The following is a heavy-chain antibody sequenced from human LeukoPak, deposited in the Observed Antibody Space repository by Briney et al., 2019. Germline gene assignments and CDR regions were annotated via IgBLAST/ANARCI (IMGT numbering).Heavy chain of an antibody. V-gene: IGHV3-66*01. J-gene: IGHJ4*02. Sequence: GGSLRLSCAASGLTVSSNYMNWVRQAPGKGLEWVSVIYSSGSTYYTDSLKDRFTISRDDSKNTLYLQMNTLRAEDTAAYYCVRSLYSADGLFDYWGQGTLVTVSS. CDR2: IYSSGST. CDR3: VRSLYSADGLFDY. CDR1: GLTVSSNY. D-gene: IGHD6-13*01.